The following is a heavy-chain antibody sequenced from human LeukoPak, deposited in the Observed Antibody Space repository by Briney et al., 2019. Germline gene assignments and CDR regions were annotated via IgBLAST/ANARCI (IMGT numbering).Heavy chain of an antibody. Sequence: GGSLRLSCAASGFTFSSHAMHWARQAPGKGLEWVAVIWSDGSNTYYPDSVKGRFTISRDNSKNTLFLQMNSLTAEDTAVYYCARQYCSSTSCNGAFDIWGQGTMVTVSS. CDR1: GFTFSSHA. V-gene: IGHV3-33*01. D-gene: IGHD2-2*01. J-gene: IGHJ3*02. CDR3: ARQYCSSTSCNGAFDI. CDR2: IWSDGSNT.